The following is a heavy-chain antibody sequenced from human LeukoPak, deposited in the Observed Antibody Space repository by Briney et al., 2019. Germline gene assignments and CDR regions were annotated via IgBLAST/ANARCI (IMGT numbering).Heavy chain of an antibody. J-gene: IGHJ4*02. Sequence: ASVKVSCKASGYTFTSYGISWVRQAPGQGLEWMGWISAYNGNTNYAQKLQGRVTMTTDTSTSTAYMELRSLRSDDTAVYYCAREFAYDSSGYYYYYWGQGTLVTVSS. CDR3: AREFAYDSSGYYYYY. D-gene: IGHD3-22*01. CDR1: GYTFTSYG. CDR2: ISAYNGNT. V-gene: IGHV1-18*01.